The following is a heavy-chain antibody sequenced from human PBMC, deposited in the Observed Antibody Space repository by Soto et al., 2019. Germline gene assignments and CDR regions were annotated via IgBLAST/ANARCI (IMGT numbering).Heavy chain of an antibody. J-gene: IGHJ4*02. D-gene: IGHD3-22*01. V-gene: IGHV3-33*01. Sequence: GGSLRLSCAASGFTFSSYGMHWVRQAPGKGLEWVAVIWYDGSNKYYADSVKGRFTISRDNSKNTLYLQMNSLRAEDTAVYYCARDPYYYDSSGYYPPFDYWGQGTLVTVSS. CDR1: GFTFSSYG. CDR3: ARDPYYYDSSGYYPPFDY. CDR2: IWYDGSNK.